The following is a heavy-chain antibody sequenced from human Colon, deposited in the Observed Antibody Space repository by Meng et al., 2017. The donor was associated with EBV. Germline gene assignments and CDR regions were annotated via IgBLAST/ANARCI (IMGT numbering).Heavy chain of an antibody. D-gene: IGHD1-26*01. CDR1: GFTFSKYA. J-gene: IGHJ4*02. CDR3: AKTLYGGIDY. Sequence: GQRLGSGGGWVQPGGSLRLSCAASGFTFSKYAMSGVRQAPGKGLEWVSGISGNGGSTYYAGSVKGRFTISRDNSKNTLCLQMDSLRGEDTAVYYCAKTLYGGIDYWGQGTLVTVSS. CDR2: ISGNGGST. V-gene: IGHV3-23*01.